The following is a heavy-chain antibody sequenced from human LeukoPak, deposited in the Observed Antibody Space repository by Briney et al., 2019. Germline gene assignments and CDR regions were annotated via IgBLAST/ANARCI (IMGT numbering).Heavy chain of an antibody. V-gene: IGHV1-18*01. D-gene: IGHD3-10*01. Sequence: ASVKVSCKASGYTFTSYGISWVRQAPGQGLEWMGWISAYNGNTNYAQKLQGRVTMTTDTSTSTAYMELRSLRSDDTAVYYCARVNRYYYGSGSCYKGRIYYYYVDVWGKGTTVTISS. J-gene: IGHJ6*03. CDR3: ARVNRYYYGSGSCYKGRIYYYYVDV. CDR1: GYTFTSYG. CDR2: ISAYNGNT.